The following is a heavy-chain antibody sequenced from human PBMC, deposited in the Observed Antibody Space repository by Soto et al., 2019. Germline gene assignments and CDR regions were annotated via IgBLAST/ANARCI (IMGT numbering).Heavy chain of an antibody. J-gene: IGHJ3*02. Sequence: QVQLQESGPGLVKPSETLSLTCTVSGGSINNYYWSWIRQPPGKGLEWIGYIYYSGNTNYNPSLKSRVTISVDTSKNQFSLKLSSVTAADTAVYYCAGEGFGGDAFDIWGQGTMVTVSS. CDR2: IYYSGNT. D-gene: IGHD3-10*01. CDR1: GGSINNYY. V-gene: IGHV4-59*01. CDR3: AGEGFGGDAFDI.